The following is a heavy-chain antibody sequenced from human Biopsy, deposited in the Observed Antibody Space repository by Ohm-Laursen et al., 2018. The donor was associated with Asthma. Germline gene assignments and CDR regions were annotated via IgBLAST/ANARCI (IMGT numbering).Heavy chain of an antibody. CDR1: GVALSGYT. CDR3: AAGRTSLQGESLI. V-gene: IGHV1-58*01. Sequence: SVKVSCNASGVALSGYTFEWVRQARGLGLEWIAWIVFASGATNYAQNFQDRLTVTRDMSAGSVSMELRGLSSTDTAVYYCAAGRTSLQGESLIWGQGTLVSGSS. CDR2: IVFASGAT. D-gene: IGHD2/OR15-2a*01. J-gene: IGHJ4*01.